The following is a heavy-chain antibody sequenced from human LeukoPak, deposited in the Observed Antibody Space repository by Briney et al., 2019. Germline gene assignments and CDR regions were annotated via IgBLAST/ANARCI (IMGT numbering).Heavy chain of an antibody. Sequence: PSETLSLTCAVCGGSFSGYYWSWIRQPPGKGLEWIGEINHSGSTNYNPSLKSRVTISVDTSKNQFSLKLSSVTAADTAVYFCARHRDYYDTWGHGTLVTVSS. CDR2: INHSGST. V-gene: IGHV4-34*01. CDR3: ARHRDYYDT. J-gene: IGHJ4*01. D-gene: IGHD3-22*01. CDR1: GGSFSGYY.